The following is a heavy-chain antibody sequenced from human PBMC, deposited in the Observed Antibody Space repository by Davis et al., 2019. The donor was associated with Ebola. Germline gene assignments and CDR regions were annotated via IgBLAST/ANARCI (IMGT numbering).Heavy chain of an antibody. J-gene: IGHJ6*02. CDR2: IYYSGST. D-gene: IGHD3-10*01. CDR1: GGSISSYY. CDR3: ARDYYGSGSYYRGGSDYYYYGMDV. V-gene: IGHV4-59*06. Sequence: MPSETLSLTCTVSGGSISSYYWSWIRQPPGKGLEWIGYIYYSGSTYYNPSLKSRVTISVDTSKNQFSLKLSSVTAADTAVYYCARDYYGSGSYYRGGSDYYYYGMDVWGQGTTVTVSS.